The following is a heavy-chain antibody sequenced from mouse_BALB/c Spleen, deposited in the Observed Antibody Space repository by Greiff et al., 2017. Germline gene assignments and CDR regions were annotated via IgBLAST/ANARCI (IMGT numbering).Heavy chain of an antibody. CDR1: GYTFTSYV. J-gene: IGHJ3*01. CDR2: INPYNDGT. Sequence: EVKLQESGPELVKPGASVKMSCKASGYTFTSYVMHWVKQKPGQGLEWIGYINPYNDGTKYNEKFKGKATLTSDKSSSTAYMELSSLTSEDSAVYYCARRGMITTGDAFAYWGQGTLVTVSA. CDR3: ARRGMITTGDAFAY. V-gene: IGHV1-14*01. D-gene: IGHD2-4*01.